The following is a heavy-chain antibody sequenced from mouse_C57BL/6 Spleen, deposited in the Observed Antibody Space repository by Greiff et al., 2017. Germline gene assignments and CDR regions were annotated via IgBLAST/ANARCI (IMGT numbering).Heavy chain of an antibody. CDR2: ISSGGSYT. J-gene: IGHJ4*01. CDR1: GFTFSSYG. V-gene: IGHV5-6*01. Sequence: EVKVVESGGDLVKPGGSLKLSCAASGFTFSSYGMSWVRQTPDKRLEWVATISSGGSYTYYPDSVKGRFTISRDNAKNTLYLQMSSLKSEDTAMYYCARLYGSSYYYAMDYWGQGTSVTVSS. D-gene: IGHD1-1*01. CDR3: ARLYGSSYYYAMDY.